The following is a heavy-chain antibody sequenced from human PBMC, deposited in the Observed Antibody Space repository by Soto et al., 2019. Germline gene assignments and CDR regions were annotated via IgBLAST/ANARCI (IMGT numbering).Heavy chain of an antibody. Sequence: QVQLVQSGAEVKKPGSSVKVSCKASGGTFSSYAISWVRQAPGQGLEWMGGIIPIFGTANYAQKFQGRVKVTADKSTSTAYMGLSSLRSEDTAVYYCARFNGYDYSNHGDYYYYGMDVWGQGTTVTVSS. V-gene: IGHV1-69*14. CDR1: GGTFSSYA. D-gene: IGHD4-4*01. J-gene: IGHJ6*02. CDR3: ARFNGYDYSNHGDYYYYGMDV. CDR2: IIPIFGTA.